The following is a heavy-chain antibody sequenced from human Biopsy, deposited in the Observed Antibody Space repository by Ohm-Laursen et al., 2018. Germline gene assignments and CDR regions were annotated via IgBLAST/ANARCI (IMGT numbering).Heavy chain of an antibody. CDR2: ARNKANSYII. V-gene: IGHV3-72*01. CDR1: GFTFGHYA. D-gene: IGHD1-1*01. CDR3: VRGANGFDY. Sequence: SLRLSCSASGFTFGHYAMDWVRQPPGGGLEWVGRARNKANSYIIEYAASLRGRFTISRDDSKSSLYLQMNSLRTEDTAVYYCVRGANGFDYWGQGTLVTVSS. J-gene: IGHJ4*02.